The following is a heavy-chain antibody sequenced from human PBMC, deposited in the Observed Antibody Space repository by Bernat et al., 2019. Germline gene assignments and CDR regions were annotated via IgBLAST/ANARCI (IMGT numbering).Heavy chain of an antibody. J-gene: IGHJ4*02. CDR3: ARGGVDNSNYGGLFDS. D-gene: IGHD4-4*01. Sequence: QVQLQQWGAGLLKPSETLSLTCAVSDGAFSTYYWGWIRQPPGKWLEWIGEINHSGSTNYNPSLKSRVTMSVDPSRNRFSLKLSSVNAADSAIYFCARGGVDNSNYGGLFDSWGQGTLLTVSS. CDR2: INHSGST. CDR1: DGAFSTYY. V-gene: IGHV4-34*02.